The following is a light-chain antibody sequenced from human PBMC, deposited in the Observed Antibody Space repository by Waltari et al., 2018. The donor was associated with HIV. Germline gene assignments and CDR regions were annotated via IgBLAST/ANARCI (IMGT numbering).Light chain of an antibody. CDR3: QVWSNSGDHSGGV. CDR2: DDS. J-gene: IGLJ2*01. Sequence: SYVLSQAPSVSVAPGQTASITCGGNNIGSKSVHWYQQKPGQAPVLVVYDDSDRPSGSPERFSGPNSGNTATLTISRVEAGDEADYYCQVWSNSGDHSGGVFGGGTKLTVL. CDR1: NIGSKS. V-gene: IGLV3-21*02.